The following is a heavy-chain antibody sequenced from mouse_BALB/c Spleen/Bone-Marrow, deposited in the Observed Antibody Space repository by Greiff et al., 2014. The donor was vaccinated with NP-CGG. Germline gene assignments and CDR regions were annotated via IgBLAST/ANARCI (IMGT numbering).Heavy chain of an antibody. CDR1: GYTFTDYN. D-gene: IGHD2-3*01. Sequence: EVQLQQSGPELVKPGASVKISCKASGYTFTDYNMHWVKQSHGQSLEWIGYIYPYNGGTGYNQEFKSKATLTVDNSSSTAYMEXXXXXXEDSAVYYCARIYDGYFLFDYWGQGTTLTVSS. V-gene: IGHV1S29*02. J-gene: IGHJ2*01. CDR2: IYPYNGGT. CDR3: ARIYDGYFLFDY.